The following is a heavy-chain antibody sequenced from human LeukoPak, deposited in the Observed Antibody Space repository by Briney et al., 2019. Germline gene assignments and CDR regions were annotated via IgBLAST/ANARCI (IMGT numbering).Heavy chain of an antibody. CDR3: ARGNPTNYGDYLYYFDY. V-gene: IGHV3-30*03. Sequence: PGRSLRLSCAASGFTFTSYGMHWVRQAPGKGLEWVAVISYDGSNKYYADSVKGRFTISRDNSNNTLYLQMNSLRPEDTAVYYCARGNPTNYGDYLYYFDYWGQGTLVTVSS. CDR1: GFTFTSYG. D-gene: IGHD4-17*01. J-gene: IGHJ4*02. CDR2: ISYDGSNK.